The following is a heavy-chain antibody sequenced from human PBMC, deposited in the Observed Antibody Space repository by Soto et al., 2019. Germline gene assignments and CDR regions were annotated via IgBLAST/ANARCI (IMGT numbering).Heavy chain of an antibody. D-gene: IGHD6-19*01. Sequence: QLQLQESGPGLVKPSETLSLTCTVSGGSISSSSYYWGWIRQPPGKGQEWIGSIYYSGSTYYNPSLKSRVTISVDTSKNHFSLKLSSVTAADTAVYYCARHGMGVAGKNNWFDPWGQGTLVTVSS. J-gene: IGHJ5*02. CDR1: GGSISSSSYY. CDR2: IYYSGST. CDR3: ARHGMGVAGKNNWFDP. V-gene: IGHV4-39*01.